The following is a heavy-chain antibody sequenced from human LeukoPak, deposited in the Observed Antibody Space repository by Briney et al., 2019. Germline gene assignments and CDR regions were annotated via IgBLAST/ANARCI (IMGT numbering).Heavy chain of an antibody. Sequence: PGGSLRLSCAASGFTVSSNYMSWVRQAPGKGLEWVSVIYSGGSTYYADSVKGRFTISRDNSKNTLYLQMNSLRAEDTAVYYCARVHFGITGMTAWFDPWGQGTLVTVSS. CDR3: ARVHFGITGMTAWFDP. J-gene: IGHJ5*02. V-gene: IGHV3-66*01. CDR1: GFTVSSNY. D-gene: IGHD1-20*01. CDR2: IYSGGST.